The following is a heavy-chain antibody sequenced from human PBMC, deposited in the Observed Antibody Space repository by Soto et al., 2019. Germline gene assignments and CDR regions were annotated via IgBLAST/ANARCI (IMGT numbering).Heavy chain of an antibody. CDR3: ARGKLSDYVWGSYRYHFDY. CDR1: GGYFSGSS. CDR2: INHSGST. J-gene: IGHJ4*02. D-gene: IGHD3-16*02. Sequence: XETRSLTCAVGGGYFSGSSRRWIRQPPGSEMEWIGEINHSGSTNYNPSLKSRVTISVDTSKNQFSLKLISVTAADTAVYYCARGKLSDYVWGSYRYHFDYWGQGSVVTVSS. V-gene: IGHV4-34*01.